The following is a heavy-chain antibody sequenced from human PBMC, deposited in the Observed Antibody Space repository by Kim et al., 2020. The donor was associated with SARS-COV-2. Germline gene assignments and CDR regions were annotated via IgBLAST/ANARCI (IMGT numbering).Heavy chain of an antibody. Sequence: LKSRFTISVDTSKNQFSLKLSSVTAADTAVYYCARLLLWFGESGDAFDIWGQGTMVTVSS. V-gene: IGHV4-34*01. D-gene: IGHD3-10*01. J-gene: IGHJ3*02. CDR3: ARLLLWFGESGDAFDI.